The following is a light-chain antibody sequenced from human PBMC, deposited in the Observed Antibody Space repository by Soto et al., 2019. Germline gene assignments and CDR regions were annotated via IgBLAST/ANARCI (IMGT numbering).Light chain of an antibody. Sequence: QSALTQPASVSGSPGQSVTISCTGPRSDIGDSNFISWYQHSPGKAPRLLIYEVNNRPSGVSKRFSGSNAGNTASLTISGLLDDDEADYFCASFRSGTILVFGSGTKVT. CDR1: RSDIGDSNF. CDR2: EVN. J-gene: IGLJ1*01. CDR3: ASFRSGTILV. V-gene: IGLV2-14*01.